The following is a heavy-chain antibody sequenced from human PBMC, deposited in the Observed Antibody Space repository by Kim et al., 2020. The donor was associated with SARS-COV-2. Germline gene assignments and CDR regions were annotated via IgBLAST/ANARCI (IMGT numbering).Heavy chain of an antibody. D-gene: IGHD2-2*01. J-gene: IGHJ6*02. CDR3: ARDLGPAAMLYYYYGMDV. V-gene: IGHV3-11*06. Sequence: KGRFTIPRDNAKNSLYLQMNSLRAEDTAVYYCARDLGPAAMLYYYYGMDVWGQGTTVTVSS.